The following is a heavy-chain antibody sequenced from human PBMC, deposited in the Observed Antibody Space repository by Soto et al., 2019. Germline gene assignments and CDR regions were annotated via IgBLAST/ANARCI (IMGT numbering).Heavy chain of an antibody. Sequence: QVPVVQSGAEVKKPGASVKVSCKASGYIFIHYYIHWVRQAPGQGLEWMAIINPNGGSTNYAQKFQGRDTVTSDTSTSTVSMELNSLGSDSTAVYVCARSLQQGDFWGQGTLVTVSS. CDR3: ARSLQQGDF. J-gene: IGHJ4*02. CDR2: INPNGGST. CDR1: GYIFIHYY. V-gene: IGHV1-46*01. D-gene: IGHD2-21*01.